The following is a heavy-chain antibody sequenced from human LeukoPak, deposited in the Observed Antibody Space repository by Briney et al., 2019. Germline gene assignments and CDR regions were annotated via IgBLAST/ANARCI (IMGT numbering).Heavy chain of an antibody. CDR1: GGSISSYY. CDR3: ARQKAGYDAFDI. V-gene: IGHV4-4*09. J-gene: IGHJ3*02. D-gene: IGHD3-9*01. Sequence: SETLSLTCTVSGGSISSYYWSWIRQPPGKGLEWIGYIYTSGSTNYNPSLKSRVTISVDTSKNQFSLKLSSVTAADTAVYYCARQKAGYDAFDIWGQGTMATVSS. CDR2: IYTSGST.